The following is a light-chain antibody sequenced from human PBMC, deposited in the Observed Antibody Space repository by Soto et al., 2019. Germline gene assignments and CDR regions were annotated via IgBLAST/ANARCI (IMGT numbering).Light chain of an antibody. V-gene: IGKV1-8*01. CDR1: QGISSY. CDR3: QQYYSYPRA. J-gene: IGKJ1*01. CDR2: AAS. Sequence: AIRMTQSPSSFSASTGDRVTMTCRASQGISSYLAWYQQEPGKAPKLLIYAASTLQSGVPSRFSGSGSGTDFTLTISCLQSEDFATYYCQQYYSYPRAFGQGTKVEIK.